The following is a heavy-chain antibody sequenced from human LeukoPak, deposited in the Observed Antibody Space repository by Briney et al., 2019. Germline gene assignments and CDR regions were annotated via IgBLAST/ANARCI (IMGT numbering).Heavy chain of an antibody. CDR2: IYHSGST. V-gene: IGHV4-59*12. J-gene: IGHJ6*03. CDR3: TRDLGVLRGYYMDV. Sequence: PSETLSLTCTVSGGSISSYYGSWLRQPPGKGLEWLGYIYHSGSTYYNPSLKSRVTISVDRSKNQFSLKLSSVTAADTAVYYCTRDLGVLRGYYMDVWGKGTTVTVSS. CDR1: GGSISSYY. D-gene: IGHD3-10*01.